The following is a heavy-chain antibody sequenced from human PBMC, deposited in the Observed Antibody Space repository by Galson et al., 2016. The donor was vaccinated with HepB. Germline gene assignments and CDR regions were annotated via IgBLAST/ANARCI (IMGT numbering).Heavy chain of an antibody. CDR2: ISFDGINT. V-gene: IGHV3-30-3*01. CDR3: ARDPTGRRHRYNYGLHN. J-gene: IGHJ4*02. D-gene: IGHD5-18*01. Sequence: SLRLSCAASGFNFNCHSLHWVRQAPGKGLEWVAFISFDGINTYYADSVKGRFTISRDNFENTLYLQMNSLRAEDTAVYFCARDPTGRRHRYNYGLHNWGQGTLVTVSS. CDR1: GFNFNCHS.